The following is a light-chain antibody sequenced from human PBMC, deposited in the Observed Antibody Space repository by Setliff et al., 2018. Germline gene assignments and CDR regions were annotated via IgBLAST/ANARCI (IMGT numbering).Light chain of an antibody. J-gene: IGLJ2*01. CDR2: DVS. CDR3: SSYTNSRTVI. CDR1: NSDVGAYNY. Sequence: QSALPQPASVSGSPGQSITISCTGTNSDVGAYNYVSWYQRHPGEAPKLLLYDVSNRPSGISHRFSGSKSGSTASLTISGLQAEDEADYFCSSYTNSRTVIFGGGTKVTVL. V-gene: IGLV2-14*03.